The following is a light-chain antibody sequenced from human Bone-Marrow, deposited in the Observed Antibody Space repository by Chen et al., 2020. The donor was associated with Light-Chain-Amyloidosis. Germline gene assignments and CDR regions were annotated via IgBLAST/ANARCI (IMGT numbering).Light chain of an antibody. J-gene: IGLJ3*02. CDR3: QVWGRGSDRPV. V-gene: IGLV3-21*02. CDR2: DDS. Sequence: SYVLTQPSSVSVAPGQTATIACGGNNIGSTSVHWYQQTPGQAPLLVFYDDSDRPSGIPERLSGASAGKTATLTSSRVEAGDEADYCCQVWGRGSDRPVFAGGTKLTVL. CDR1: NIGSTS.